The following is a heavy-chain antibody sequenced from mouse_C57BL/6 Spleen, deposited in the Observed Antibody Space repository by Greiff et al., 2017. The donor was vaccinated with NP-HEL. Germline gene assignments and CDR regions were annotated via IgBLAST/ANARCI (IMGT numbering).Heavy chain of an antibody. D-gene: IGHD1-1*01. J-gene: IGHJ4*01. CDR2: IWTGGGT. CDR1: GFPLPAMA. V-gene: IGHV2-9-1*01. CDR3: ARTGYGSSYYYAMDY. Sequence: QVQLKESGPGLVAPPQSLPTTSPFPGFPLPAMAISWVRQPPGKGLEWLGVIWTGGGTKYKSALKSRLSISKDNSKSQVFLKMNSLQTDDTARYYCARTGYGSSYYYAMDYWGQGTSVTVSS.